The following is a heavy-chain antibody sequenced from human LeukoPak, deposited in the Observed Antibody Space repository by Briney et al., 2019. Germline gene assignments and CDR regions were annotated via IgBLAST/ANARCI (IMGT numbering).Heavy chain of an antibody. CDR1: GFTFDDYG. V-gene: IGHV3-20*01. CDR2: INWNGGST. D-gene: IGHD6-19*01. J-gene: IGHJ4*02. Sequence: GGSLRLSCAASGFTFDDYGMSWVRQAPGKGLEWVSGINWNGGSTGYADPVKGRFTISRDNAKNSLYLQMNSLRAEDTALYHCVSGGRYYYFDYWGQGTLVTVSS. CDR3: VSGGRYYYFDY.